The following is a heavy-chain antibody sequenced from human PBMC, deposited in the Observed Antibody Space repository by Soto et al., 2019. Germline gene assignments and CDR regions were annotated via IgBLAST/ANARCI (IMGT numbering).Heavy chain of an antibody. CDR3: ARGGQDFWSGPFDY. CDR2: IDTSGST. J-gene: IGHJ4*02. Sequence: SETLSLTCTVSGGSIGNYYCNWIRQPAGKGLEWIGRIDTSGSTNYNPSLKSRVTMSVDTSKQEFSLKLSSVTAADTALYYCARGGQDFWSGPFDYWGRGALVTVSS. D-gene: IGHD3-3*01. V-gene: IGHV4-4*07. CDR1: GGSIGNYY.